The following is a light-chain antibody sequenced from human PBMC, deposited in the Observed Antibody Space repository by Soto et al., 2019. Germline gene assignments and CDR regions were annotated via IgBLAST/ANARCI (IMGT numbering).Light chain of an antibody. Sequence: DIQMTQSPSTLSAPVGDRVTITCRASQSISDSLAWYQQKPGKAPKLLIYEASSLKSGVPSRFSGSRSGTEYTLTISGLQPDDFATYYCQQYYGYWTFGQGTKVEIK. CDR3: QQYYGYWT. CDR1: QSISDS. V-gene: IGKV1-5*03. J-gene: IGKJ1*01. CDR2: EAS.